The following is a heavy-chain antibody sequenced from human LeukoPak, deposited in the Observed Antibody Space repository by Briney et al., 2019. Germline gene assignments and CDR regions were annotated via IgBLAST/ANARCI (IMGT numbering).Heavy chain of an antibody. CDR3: AREAVATITSGYFVY. CDR1: GGSISSGGYY. D-gene: IGHD5-12*01. CDR2: IYYSGST. J-gene: IGHJ4*02. V-gene: IGHV4-31*03. Sequence: SETLSLTCTVSGGSISSGGYYWSRIRQHPGKGLEWIGYIYYSGSTYYNPSLKSRVTISVDTSKNQFSLKLSSVTAADTAVYYCAREAVATITSGYFVYWGQGTLVTVSS.